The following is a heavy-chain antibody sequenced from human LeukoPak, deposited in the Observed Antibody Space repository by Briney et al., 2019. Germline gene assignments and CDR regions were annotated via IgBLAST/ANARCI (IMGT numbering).Heavy chain of an antibody. CDR3: AKGATYYYDSSGYYIRPGHYYYYMDV. CDR2: IRYDGSNK. Sequence: GGSLRLSCAASGFSFSSYGMYWVRQAPGKGLEWVAFIRYDGSNKYYADSVKGRFTISRDNSKNTLYLQMNSLRAEDTAVYYCAKGATYYYDSSGYYIRPGHYYYYMDVWGKGTTVTISS. CDR1: GFSFSSYG. J-gene: IGHJ6*03. D-gene: IGHD3-22*01. V-gene: IGHV3-30*02.